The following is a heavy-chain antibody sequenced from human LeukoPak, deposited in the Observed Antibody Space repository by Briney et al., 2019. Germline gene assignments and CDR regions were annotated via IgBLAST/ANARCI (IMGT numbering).Heavy chain of an antibody. D-gene: IGHD2-15*01. CDR2: IYPGDSDT. Sequence: GESLKISCKGTGYSFTRHWIAWVRQMPGKGLEWMGIIYPGDSDTRYSPSFHGQGTISADKSISTAYLQWSSLKASDTAMYYWARPAGGTGPFDYWGQGTLVTVSS. CDR1: GYSFTRHW. V-gene: IGHV5-51*01. CDR3: ARPAGGTGPFDY. J-gene: IGHJ4*02.